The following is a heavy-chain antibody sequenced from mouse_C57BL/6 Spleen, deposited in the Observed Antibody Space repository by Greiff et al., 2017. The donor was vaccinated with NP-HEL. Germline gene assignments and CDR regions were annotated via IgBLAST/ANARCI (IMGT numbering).Heavy chain of an antibody. CDR2: ISDGGSYT. CDR1: GFTFSSYA. V-gene: IGHV5-4*01. D-gene: IGHD2-4*01. CDR3: ARDHDYEWFAY. Sequence: EVMLVESGGGLVKPGGSLKLSCAASGFTFSSYAMSWVRQTPEKRLEWVATISDGGSYTYYPDNVKGRFTISRDNAKNNLYLQMSHLKSEDTAMYYCARDHDYEWFAYWGQGTLVTVSA. J-gene: IGHJ3*01.